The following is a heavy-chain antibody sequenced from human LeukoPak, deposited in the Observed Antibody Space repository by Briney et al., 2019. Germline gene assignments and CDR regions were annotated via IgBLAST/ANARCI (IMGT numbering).Heavy chain of an antibody. V-gene: IGHV4-38-2*02. CDR3: ARLASSRYCSSAACSRDY. Sequence: SETLSLTCTVFGYSISSGYYWGWIRQPPGKGLEWIGSIYHSGSTNYNPSLKSRVTVSVDTSKNQFSLKLSSVTAADTGVYYCARLASSRYCSSAACSRDYWGQGTLVIVSS. J-gene: IGHJ4*02. D-gene: IGHD2-2*01. CDR1: GYSISSGYY. CDR2: IYHSGST.